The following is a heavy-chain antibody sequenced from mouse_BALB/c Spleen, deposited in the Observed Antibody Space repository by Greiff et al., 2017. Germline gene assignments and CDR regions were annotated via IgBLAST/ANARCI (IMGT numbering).Heavy chain of an antibody. CDR2: ISSGGST. D-gene: IGHD1-1*01. Sequence: EVKLMESGGGLVKPGGSLKLSCAASGFTFSSYAMSWVRQTPEKRLEWVASISSGGSTYYPDSVKGRFTISRDNARNILYLQMSSLRSEDTAMYYCARGEAYYYGSSPLFAYWGQGTLVTVSA. V-gene: IGHV5-6-5*01. CDR3: ARGEAYYYGSSPLFAY. J-gene: IGHJ3*01. CDR1: GFTFSSYA.